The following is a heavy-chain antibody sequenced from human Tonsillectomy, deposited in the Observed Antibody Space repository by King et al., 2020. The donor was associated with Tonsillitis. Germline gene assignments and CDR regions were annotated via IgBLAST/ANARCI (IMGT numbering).Heavy chain of an antibody. Sequence: QLQESGPGLVKPSETRSLTCTVSGGSISSYYWSWIRQPAGKGLEWIGRIYASGSTNYNPSLRSRVTMSVDTSKSQFSLKLSSVTAADTAVYYCTRSKQDYYDSSGFGYWGQGTLVTVSS. V-gene: IGHV4-4*07. D-gene: IGHD3-22*01. J-gene: IGHJ4*02. CDR2: IYASGST. CDR1: GGSISSYY. CDR3: TRSKQDYYDSSGFGY.